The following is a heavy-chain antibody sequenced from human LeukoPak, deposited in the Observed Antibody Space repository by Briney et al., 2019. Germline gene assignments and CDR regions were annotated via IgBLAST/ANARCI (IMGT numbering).Heavy chain of an antibody. Sequence: SETLSLTCTVSGGSISSYYWSWIRQPPEKGLEWIGYIYTSGSTNYNPSLKSRVTISVDTSKNQFSLKLSSVTAADTAVYYCARLVAVAEWFDPWGQGTLVTVSS. CDR1: GGSISSYY. D-gene: IGHD6-19*01. V-gene: IGHV4-4*09. J-gene: IGHJ5*02. CDR3: ARLVAVAEWFDP. CDR2: IYTSGST.